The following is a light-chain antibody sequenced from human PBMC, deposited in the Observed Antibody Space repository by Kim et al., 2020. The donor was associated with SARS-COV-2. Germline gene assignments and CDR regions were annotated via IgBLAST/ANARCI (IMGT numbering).Light chain of an antibody. Sequence: ASVGDRVTITCRASQSISNFFNWYQQKPGEAPTLLIYGASRLQSGVPSSFSGSGSGTDFTLTISSLQPEDSATYYCQQSYGTPPTFGQGTKVDIK. V-gene: IGKV1-39*01. CDR1: QSISNF. CDR2: GAS. J-gene: IGKJ1*01. CDR3: QQSYGTPPT.